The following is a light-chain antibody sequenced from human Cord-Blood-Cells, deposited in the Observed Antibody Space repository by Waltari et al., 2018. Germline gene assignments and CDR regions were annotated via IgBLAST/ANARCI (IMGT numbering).Light chain of an antibody. V-gene: IGKV4-1*01. Sequence: DIVMTQSPDSLAVSLGERATINCKSSQSVLYSSNNKNYLAWYQQKPGQPPKLLIYCASTRESGVPDRFSGSGSGTVFTLTISSLQAEDVAVYYCQQYYSTPLTFGGGTKVEIK. CDR3: QQYYSTPLT. J-gene: IGKJ4*01. CDR1: QSVLYSSNNKNY. CDR2: CAS.